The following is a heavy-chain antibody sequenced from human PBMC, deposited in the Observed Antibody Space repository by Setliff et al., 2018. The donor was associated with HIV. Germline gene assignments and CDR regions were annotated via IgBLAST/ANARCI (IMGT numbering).Heavy chain of an antibody. CDR1: GYTFTSYR. CDR2: IYPGDSDT. J-gene: IGHJ4*02. V-gene: IGHV5-51*01. D-gene: IGHD4-17*01. Sequence: RGESLKISCKASGYTFTSYRIAWLRQMPGIGLEWMGIIYPGDSDTRYSPAFQGQVTISADKSINTAYLQWSSLKASDTAMYYCARSQYDYGDNPYFDYWGQGTLVTVSS. CDR3: ARSQYDYGDNPYFDY.